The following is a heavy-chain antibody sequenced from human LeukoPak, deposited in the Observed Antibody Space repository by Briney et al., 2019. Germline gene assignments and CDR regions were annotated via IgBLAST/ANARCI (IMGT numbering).Heavy chain of an antibody. J-gene: IGHJ4*02. CDR1: AYTFTAYY. CDR3: ARNCGGGFSSSCIPNDY. D-gene: IGHD6-13*01. Sequence: ASVKVSCKASAYTFTAYYMHWVRQAPGQGLEWMGWINPNSGGTNYAQKFQGRVAMTRDTSISTAYMDLDRLTSDDTAVYYCARNCGGGFSSSCIPNDYWGQGTLVTVSS. V-gene: IGHV1-2*02. CDR2: INPNSGGT.